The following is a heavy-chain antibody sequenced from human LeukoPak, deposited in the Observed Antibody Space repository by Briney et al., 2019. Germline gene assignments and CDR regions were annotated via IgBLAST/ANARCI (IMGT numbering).Heavy chain of an antibody. D-gene: IGHD3-3*01. CDR2: IYYSGST. V-gene: IGHV4-59*01. CDR1: GGSISSYY. J-gene: IGHJ6*03. CDR3: ARARGQIFGVVPDFSYMDV. Sequence: SETLPLTCTVSGGSISSYYWSWLRQPPGKGLEWIGYIYYSGSTNYNPSLKSRVTISVDTSKNQFSLKLSSVTAADTAVYYCARARGQIFGVVPDFSYMDVWGKGTTVTVSS.